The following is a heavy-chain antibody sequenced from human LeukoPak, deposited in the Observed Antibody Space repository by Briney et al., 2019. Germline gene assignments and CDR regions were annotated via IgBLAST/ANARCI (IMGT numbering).Heavy chain of an antibody. D-gene: IGHD2-2*01. CDR2: IIPIFGTA. CDR3: ARGVVPAVTYYFDY. Sequence: SVKVSCKASGYTFTSYGISWVRQAPGQGLEWMGGIIPIFGTANYAQKFQGRVTITADESTSTAYMELSSLRSEDTAVYYCARGVVPAVTYYFDYWGQGTLVTVSS. CDR1: GYTFTSYG. J-gene: IGHJ4*02. V-gene: IGHV1-69*13.